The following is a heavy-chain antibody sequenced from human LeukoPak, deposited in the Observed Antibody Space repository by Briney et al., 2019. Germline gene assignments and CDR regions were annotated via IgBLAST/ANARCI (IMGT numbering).Heavy chain of an antibody. CDR2: IFYSGST. CDR3: ARHLTGTASLHY. V-gene: IGHV4-59*08. CDR1: GGSISNHY. J-gene: IGHJ4*02. Sequence: SETLSLTCIVSGGSISNHYWSWIRQPPGKGLEWIGQIFYSGSTNYNPSLKSRDTISVDTSKNQVSLKLSSVTAADTAVYYCARHLTGTASLHYWGQGTLVTVSS. D-gene: IGHD1-20*01.